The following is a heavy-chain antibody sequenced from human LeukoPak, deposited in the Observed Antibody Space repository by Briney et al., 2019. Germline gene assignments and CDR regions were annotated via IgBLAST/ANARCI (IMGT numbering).Heavy chain of an antibody. Sequence: PSETLSLTCTVSGGSISSYYWSWIRQPPGKGLEWIGYIYYSGSTNYNPSLKSRVTISVDTSKNQFSLKLSSVTAADTAVYYCARAPYGSGSYYKIPNWFDPWGQGTLVTVSS. CDR3: ARAPYGSGSYYKIPNWFDP. CDR2: IYYSGST. V-gene: IGHV4-59*01. D-gene: IGHD3-10*01. CDR1: GGSISSYY. J-gene: IGHJ5*02.